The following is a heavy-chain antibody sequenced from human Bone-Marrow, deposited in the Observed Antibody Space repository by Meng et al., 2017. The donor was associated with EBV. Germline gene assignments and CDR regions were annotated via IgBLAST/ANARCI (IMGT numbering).Heavy chain of an antibody. Sequence: LHRGCARLLTPLKPLSLTGGGYGCTFSCYHWNWIRQPPGKGLVWIGEVNRSGSDNYKPSLKSRVTMSVDTSKKQFSLRLTSVTAADTAVYYCARGRSVYDNTWSAAGGWFDPWGQGTLVTVSS. CDR3: ARGRSVYDNTWSAAGGWFDP. V-gene: IGHV4-34*01. D-gene: IGHD2/OR15-2a*01. J-gene: IGHJ5*02. CDR2: VNRSGSD. CDR1: GCTFSCYH.